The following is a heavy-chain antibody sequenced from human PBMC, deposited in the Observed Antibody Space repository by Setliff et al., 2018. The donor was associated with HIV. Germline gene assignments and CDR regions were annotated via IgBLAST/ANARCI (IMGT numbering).Heavy chain of an antibody. CDR3: ARCHYGDCA. D-gene: IGHD2-21*02. CDR2: INQVGGEK. J-gene: IGHJ5*02. V-gene: IGHV3-7*01. CDR1: GFTFSDHW. Sequence: PGGSLRLSCAASGFTFSDHWLIWDSQAPGKELEWVASINQVGGEKPSADSLKGRFTISRDTAKNSLYLQMSSLRAEDTAVYFCARCHYGDCAWGQGTLVTVSS.